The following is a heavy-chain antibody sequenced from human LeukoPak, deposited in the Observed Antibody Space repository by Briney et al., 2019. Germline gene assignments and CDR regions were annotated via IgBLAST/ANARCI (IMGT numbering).Heavy chain of an antibody. CDR3: ARGSDDFWSGYSPSY. V-gene: IGHV1-2*02. Sequence: ASVKVSCKASGYSFTGYYMHWVRQAPGQGLEWMGWINPNSGGTNYAQKFQGRVTMTRDTSISTAYMELSRLRSDDTAVYYCARGSDDFWSGYSPSYWGQGTLVTVSS. J-gene: IGHJ4*02. CDR2: INPNSGGT. D-gene: IGHD3-3*01. CDR1: GYSFTGYY.